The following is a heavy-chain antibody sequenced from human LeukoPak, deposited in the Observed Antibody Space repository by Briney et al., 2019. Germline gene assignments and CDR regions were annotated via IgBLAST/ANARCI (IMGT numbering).Heavy chain of an antibody. Sequence: SETLSLTCNVSGASISDYYWSWVRQSPEKGLEWIASLLFRGTAHYNPSLRSRVAISDDTSNNQFFLRLTSVTTTDTAVYYCARTGRRGYFDFWGRGTLVTVSS. CDR2: LLFRGTA. V-gene: IGHV4-4*09. D-gene: IGHD1-14*01. J-gene: IGHJ2*01. CDR3: ARTGRRGYFDF. CDR1: GASISDYY.